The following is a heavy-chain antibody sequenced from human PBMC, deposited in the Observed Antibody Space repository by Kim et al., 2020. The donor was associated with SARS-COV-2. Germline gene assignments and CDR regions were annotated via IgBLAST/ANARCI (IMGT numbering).Heavy chain of an antibody. CDR2: INNDGSTT. Sequence: GGSLRLSCAASGFTFSSHWIHWVRQAPGKGLVWVSRINNDGSTTNYADSVKGRFTISRDNAKNTMYLQMNSLRAEDTAVYYCAREGLRAPRPNAFDIWGQGTMVTVSS. V-gene: IGHV3-74*01. D-gene: IGHD4-17*01. CDR1: GFTFSSHW. CDR3: AREGLRAPRPNAFDI. J-gene: IGHJ3*02.